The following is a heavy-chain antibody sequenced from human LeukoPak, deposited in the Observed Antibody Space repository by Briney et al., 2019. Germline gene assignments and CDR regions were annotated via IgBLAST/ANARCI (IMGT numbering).Heavy chain of an antibody. D-gene: IGHD1-26*01. J-gene: IGHJ4*02. Sequence: PSEILSLTCTVSGGSISNYYWSLIRPPPGKGLEWIGYIYYSGSTNYTPSLKSRVTISVDTSKNQFSLKLSSVTAADTAVDYCARGGGSYRAHFDYWGQGTLVTVSS. CDR2: IYYSGST. CDR1: GGSISNYY. V-gene: IGHV4-59*01. CDR3: ARGGGSYRAHFDY.